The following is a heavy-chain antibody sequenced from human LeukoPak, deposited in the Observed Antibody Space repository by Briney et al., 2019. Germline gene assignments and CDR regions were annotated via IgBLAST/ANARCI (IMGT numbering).Heavy chain of an antibody. CDR3: ATIPITMVRGVIIITGMDV. J-gene: IGHJ6*02. D-gene: IGHD3-10*01. CDR1: GGTFSSYA. CDR2: IIPIFGTA. Sequence: SVKVSCKASGGTFSSYAISWVRQAPGQGLEWMGGIIPIFGTANYAQKFQGRVTITADESTSTAYMELNSLRSEDTAVYYCATIPITMVRGVIIITGMDVWGQGTTVTVSS. V-gene: IGHV1-69*13.